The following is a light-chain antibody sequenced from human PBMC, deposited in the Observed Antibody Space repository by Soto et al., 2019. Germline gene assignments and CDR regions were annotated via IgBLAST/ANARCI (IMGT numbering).Light chain of an antibody. J-gene: IGKJ1*01. Sequence: DIQLTQSPSFLSPSIGESVTITCRASQVISTSLAWYQVKPGKAPKLLIYAASTLERGVPSRFSGSGSGTEFTLIISNLQPDDFATYYCQQFNTSPWTFGQGTKVDIK. CDR1: QVISTS. CDR2: AAS. V-gene: IGKV1-9*01. CDR3: QQFNTSPWT.